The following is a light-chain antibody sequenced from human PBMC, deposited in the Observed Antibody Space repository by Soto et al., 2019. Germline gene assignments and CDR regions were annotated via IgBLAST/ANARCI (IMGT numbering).Light chain of an antibody. CDR3: SSYTSHYTRV. Sequence: QSVLTQPPSASGTPGQRVTISCSGSSSNIGTNTVNWYQQLPGTAPKLIIYEVTNRPSGVSNRFSGSKSGNTASLTISGLQADDEADYHCSSYTSHYTRVFGTGTKLTVL. V-gene: IGLV1-44*01. CDR2: EVT. CDR1: SSNIGTNT. J-gene: IGLJ1*01.